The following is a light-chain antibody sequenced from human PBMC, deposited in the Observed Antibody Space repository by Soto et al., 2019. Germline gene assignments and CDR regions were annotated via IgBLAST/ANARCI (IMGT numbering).Light chain of an antibody. Sequence: EIVMTQSPATLSVSPGERATLSCRASQSVSSNLAWYQQKPGQAPRLLIYGASNRATGIPARFSGSGSGTDFTLTISSLQSEDFAVYYCQHYNNWPRTFGQGTKVEIK. CDR1: QSVSSN. CDR3: QHYNNWPRT. CDR2: GAS. V-gene: IGKV3-15*01. J-gene: IGKJ1*01.